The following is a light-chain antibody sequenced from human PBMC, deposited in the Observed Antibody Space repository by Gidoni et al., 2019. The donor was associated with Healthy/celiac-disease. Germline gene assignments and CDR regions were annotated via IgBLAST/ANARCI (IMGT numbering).Light chain of an antibody. CDR2: DAS. J-gene: IGKJ3*01. V-gene: IGKV1-33*01. Sequence: DSQMTQSPSSLSASVGDRVTIPCQASQDISNYLNWYQQKPGKAPKLLIYDASNLETGVPSRFIGSGSGTDFTFTISSLQPEDIATYYCQQYDNLLGFTFGPGTKVDIK. CDR1: QDISNY. CDR3: QQYDNLLGFT.